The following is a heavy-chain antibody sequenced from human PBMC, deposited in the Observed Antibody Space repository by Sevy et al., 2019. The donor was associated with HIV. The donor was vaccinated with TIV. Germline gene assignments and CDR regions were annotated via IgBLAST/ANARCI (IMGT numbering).Heavy chain of an antibody. Sequence: GGSLRLSCAASGFTFSSYGMTWVRQAPGQGLEWVSEIGGSGDYTYYTDSVKGRFTISRDNSKNTVFMQMNSLRAEDTAVYYCAKTLNWYYDYWGRGTLVTVSS. D-gene: IGHD1-7*01. CDR1: GFTFSSYG. CDR2: IGGSGDYT. J-gene: IGHJ4*02. V-gene: IGHV3-23*01. CDR3: AKTLNWYYDY.